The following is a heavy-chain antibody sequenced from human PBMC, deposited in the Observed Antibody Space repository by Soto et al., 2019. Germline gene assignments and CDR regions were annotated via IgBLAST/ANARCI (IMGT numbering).Heavy chain of an antibody. J-gene: IGHJ4*02. CDR1: GYTLTELS. CDR2: FDPEDGET. CDR3: ATALINYYDSSGYSKNFDY. V-gene: IGHV1-24*01. Sequence: GASVKVSCKVSGYTLTELSMHWVRQAPGKGLEWMGGFDPEDGETIYAQKFQGRVTMTEDTSTDTAYMELSSLRSEDTAVYYCATALINYYDSSGYSKNFDYWGQGTLVTVS. D-gene: IGHD3-22*01.